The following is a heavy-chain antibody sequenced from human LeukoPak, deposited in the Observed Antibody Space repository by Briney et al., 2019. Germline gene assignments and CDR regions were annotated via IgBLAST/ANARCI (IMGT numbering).Heavy chain of an antibody. Sequence: GGSLRLSCAASGFTFSSYAMSWVRQAPGKGLEWVSAISGSGGSTYYADSVKGRFTISRDNSKNTLYLQMNSLRAEDTAVYYCARVSRTSSSWFGPENAFDIWGQGTMVTVSS. CDR2: ISGSGGST. J-gene: IGHJ3*02. D-gene: IGHD6-13*01. V-gene: IGHV3-23*01. CDR3: ARVSRTSSSWFGPENAFDI. CDR1: GFTFSSYA.